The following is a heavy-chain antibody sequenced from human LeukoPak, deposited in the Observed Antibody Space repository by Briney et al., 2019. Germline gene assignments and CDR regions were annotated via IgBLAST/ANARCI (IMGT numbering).Heavy chain of an antibody. V-gene: IGHV3-30*18. CDR1: GFTFSSYG. Sequence: GGSLRLSCAASGFTFSSYGMHWVRQAPGKGLEWVAVISYDGSNKYYADSVKGRFTISRDNSKNTLYLQMNSLRAEDTAVYYCAKDWDGDYVEGYWGQGTLVTVSS. CDR2: ISYDGSNK. D-gene: IGHD4-17*01. J-gene: IGHJ4*02. CDR3: AKDWDGDYVEGY.